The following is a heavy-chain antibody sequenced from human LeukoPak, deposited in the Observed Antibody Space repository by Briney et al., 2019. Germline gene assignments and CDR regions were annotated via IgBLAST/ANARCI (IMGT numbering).Heavy chain of an antibody. CDR3: ARGYSSRLYNWLDP. V-gene: IGHV3-74*01. J-gene: IGHJ5*02. D-gene: IGHD6-13*01. Sequence: GGSLRLSCAASGFTFSSYWMHWVRQAPGKGLVWVSRISYDGGHPSYADSVHGRFTISRDNAKNTLYLQMNSLTAEDTAVYYCARGYSSRLYNWLDPWGQGTLVTVSS. CDR2: ISYDGGHP. CDR1: GFTFSSYW.